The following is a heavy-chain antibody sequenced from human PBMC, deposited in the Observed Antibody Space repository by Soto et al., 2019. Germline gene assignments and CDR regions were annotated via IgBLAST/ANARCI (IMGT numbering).Heavy chain of an antibody. CDR1: GYTLNTYG. CDR2: ISANNDHT. V-gene: IGHV1-18*01. CDR3: ARGTYFDY. Sequence: QVQLVQSGAEVKKPGASVKVSCKASGYTLNTYGITWVRQAPGQGLEWMGWISANNDHTNYPQKPXGXVSXTTDTSTSTAYMELRSLTSDDTAVYSCARGTYFDYWGQGTLVTVSS. J-gene: IGHJ4*02.